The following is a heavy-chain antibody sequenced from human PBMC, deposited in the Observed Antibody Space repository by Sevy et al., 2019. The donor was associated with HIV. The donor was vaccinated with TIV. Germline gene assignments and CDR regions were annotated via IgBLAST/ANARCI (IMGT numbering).Heavy chain of an antibody. Sequence: GGSLRLSCKASGFSFTDFWMQWVRQVPGKGPEWVANINQDGSEMYYVDSVKGRFTISRDNAERARYLQMHGLRAEDAATYFCARRYFDLWGQGTVVTVSS. J-gene: IGHJ4*02. CDR2: INQDGSEM. CDR1: GFSFTDFW. CDR3: ARRYFDL. V-gene: IGHV3-7*01.